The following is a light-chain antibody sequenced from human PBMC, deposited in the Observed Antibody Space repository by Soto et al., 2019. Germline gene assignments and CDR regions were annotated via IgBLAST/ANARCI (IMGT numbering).Light chain of an antibody. Sequence: NFMLTQPHSVSESPGKTVTISCTRSSGSIASNSVQWCQLRPGRAPTTVIYEDSQRPSGVPDRFSGSIDSSSNSASLTISGLKPEDEADYYCQSVDISTMWVFGGGTKLTVL. J-gene: IGLJ3*02. V-gene: IGLV6-57*04. CDR1: SGSIASNS. CDR2: EDS. CDR3: QSVDISTMWV.